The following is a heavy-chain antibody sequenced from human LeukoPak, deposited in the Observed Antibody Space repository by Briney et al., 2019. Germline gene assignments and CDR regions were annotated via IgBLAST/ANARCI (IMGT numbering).Heavy chain of an antibody. CDR3: AKGTPVSSSWYAVWYFDL. J-gene: IGHJ2*01. CDR2: INSGNGNT. CDR1: GFTFSSYA. V-gene: IGHV3-23*01. Sequence: PGGSLRLSCAATGFTFSSYAMAWVRQAPGKGLEWVSTINSGNGNTYYADSVKGRFTISRDNSKNTLYLQMNSLRAEDTAVYYCAKGTPVSSSWYAVWYFDLWGRGTLVTVSS. D-gene: IGHD6-13*01.